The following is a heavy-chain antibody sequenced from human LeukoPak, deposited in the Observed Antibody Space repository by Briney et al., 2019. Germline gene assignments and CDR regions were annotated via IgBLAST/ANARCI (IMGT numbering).Heavy chain of an antibody. Sequence: GGSLRLSCAASGFTFSSYAMHWVRQAPGMGLEWVAVISYDGSNKYYADSVKGRFTISRDNSKNTLYLQMNSLRAEDTAVYYCARDPGTRYSGYDYYFDYWGQGTLVTVSS. CDR3: ARDPGTRYSGYDYYFDY. CDR1: GFTFSSYA. J-gene: IGHJ4*02. D-gene: IGHD5-12*01. V-gene: IGHV3-30*04. CDR2: ISYDGSNK.